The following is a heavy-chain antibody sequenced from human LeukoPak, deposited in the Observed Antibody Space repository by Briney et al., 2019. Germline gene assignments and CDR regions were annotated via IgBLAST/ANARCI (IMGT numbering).Heavy chain of an antibody. D-gene: IGHD5-12*01. Sequence: ASVKVSCKASGYTFLGHYLHWVRQAPGQALEWMARIDPHTGNTHYAQKFQGRIPVTRDASVSTTCMELAWLTSDDTARYYCAREYSASEHWGQGTLVTVSS. V-gene: IGHV1-2*06. CDR1: GYTFLGHY. CDR3: AREYSASEH. J-gene: IGHJ4*02. CDR2: IDPHTGNT.